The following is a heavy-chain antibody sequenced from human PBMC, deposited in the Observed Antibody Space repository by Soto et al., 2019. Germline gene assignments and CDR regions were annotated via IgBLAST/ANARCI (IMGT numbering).Heavy chain of an antibody. Sequence: SVKVSCKASGGTFSSYAISWVRQAPGQGLEWMGGIIPIFGTANYAQKFQGRVTITADESTSTAYMELSSLRSEDTAVYYCARGGGEWLPPDYYYYYGMDVWGQGTTVTVSS. CDR2: IIPIFGTA. D-gene: IGHD3-16*01. CDR1: GGTFSSYA. V-gene: IGHV1-69*13. CDR3: ARGGGEWLPPDYYYYYGMDV. J-gene: IGHJ6*02.